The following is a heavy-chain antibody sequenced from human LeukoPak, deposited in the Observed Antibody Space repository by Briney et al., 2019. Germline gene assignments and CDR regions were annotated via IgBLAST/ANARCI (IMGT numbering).Heavy chain of an antibody. Sequence: GGPLRLSCAASGFTFSSYAMSWVGQAPGKGLEWVSAISGSDGSTYYADSVKGRFTISRDNSKTKLYLQMNSLRAEDTAVYYCAKGLTGDRPNWFDPWGQGTLVTVSS. CDR1: GFTFSSYA. V-gene: IGHV3-23*01. D-gene: IGHD3-10*01. CDR2: ISGSDGST. CDR3: AKGLTGDRPNWFDP. J-gene: IGHJ5*02.